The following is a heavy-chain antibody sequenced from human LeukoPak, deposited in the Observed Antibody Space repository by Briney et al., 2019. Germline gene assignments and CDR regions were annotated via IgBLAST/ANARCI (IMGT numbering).Heavy chain of an antibody. V-gene: IGHV4-59*01. CDR1: GGSISSYY. J-gene: IGHJ3*02. D-gene: IGHD4-17*01. Sequence: SETLSLTCTVSGGSISSYYWSWIRQPPGKGLEWIGYIYYSGSTNYNPSLKSRVTISVDTSKNQFCLKLSSVTAADTAVYYCARDLDGDYYFAFDIWGQGTMVTVSS. CDR3: ARDLDGDYYFAFDI. CDR2: IYYSGST.